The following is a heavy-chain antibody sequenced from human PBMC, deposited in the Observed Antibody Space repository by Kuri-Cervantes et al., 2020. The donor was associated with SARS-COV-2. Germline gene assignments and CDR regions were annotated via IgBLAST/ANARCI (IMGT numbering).Heavy chain of an antibody. CDR2: IGPSGTTK. Sequence: GGSLRPSCAASGFTVSSNYMSWVRQAPGKGLEWVSNIGPSGTTKYYADSVKGRFTISRDNAKNSLYLQMSSLRAEDTAVYYCARDLRLGKSLDYWGQGTLVTVSS. CDR1: GFTVSSNY. J-gene: IGHJ4*02. D-gene: IGHD7-27*01. CDR3: ARDLRLGKSLDY. V-gene: IGHV3-11*04.